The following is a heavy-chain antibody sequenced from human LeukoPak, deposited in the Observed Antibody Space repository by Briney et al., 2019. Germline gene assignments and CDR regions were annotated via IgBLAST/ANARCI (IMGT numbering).Heavy chain of an antibody. V-gene: IGHV4-59*08. CDR3: ARHPELYFFDY. J-gene: IGHJ4*02. CDR1: GAPISSYY. D-gene: IGHD3-10*01. Sequence: SETLSLTCTVSGAPISSYYWSWIRQPPGKGLEWIGYISYSGSTNYNPSLKNRVTISADTSKNQVSLTLSSVTAADTAVYYCARHPELYFFDYWGQGTLVTVSS. CDR2: ISYSGST.